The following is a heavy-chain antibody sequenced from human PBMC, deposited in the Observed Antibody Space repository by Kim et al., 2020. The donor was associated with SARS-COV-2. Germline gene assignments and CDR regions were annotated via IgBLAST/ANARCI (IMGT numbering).Heavy chain of an antibody. Sequence: NYAQKHQGRVTMTKDTATSTAYMELRSLRSDDTAVYYCARVGVGATIDYWGQGTLVTVSS. V-gene: IGHV1-18*01. J-gene: IGHJ4*02. D-gene: IGHD1-26*01. CDR3: ARVGVGATIDY.